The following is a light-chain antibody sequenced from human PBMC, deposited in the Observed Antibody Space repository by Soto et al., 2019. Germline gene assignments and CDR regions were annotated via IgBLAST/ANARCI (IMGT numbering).Light chain of an antibody. V-gene: IGKV3-15*01. Sequence: EIVMTQSPATLSVSPGERATLSCRASQSVFSSLAWYQQRPGQAPRLLIYGSATRATGIPDRFSGSGSGTEFTLTISRLQSEDSAVYDCQQYHSWPAFGQGTKVEIK. CDR3: QQYHSWPA. CDR2: GSA. CDR1: QSVFSS. J-gene: IGKJ1*01.